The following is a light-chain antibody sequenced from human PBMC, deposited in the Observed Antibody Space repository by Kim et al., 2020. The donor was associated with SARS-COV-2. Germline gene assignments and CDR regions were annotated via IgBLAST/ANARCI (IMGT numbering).Light chain of an antibody. CDR1: KLGNKY. V-gene: IGLV3-1*01. J-gene: IGLJ2*01. Sequence: VSPGKTANITCSGDKLGNKYACWYQQKPGQSPVLVIFKDTKRPSGIPERFSGSNSGNTATLTISGTQAMDEADYYCQAWDSSTVVFGGGTQLTVL. CDR2: KDT. CDR3: QAWDSSTVV.